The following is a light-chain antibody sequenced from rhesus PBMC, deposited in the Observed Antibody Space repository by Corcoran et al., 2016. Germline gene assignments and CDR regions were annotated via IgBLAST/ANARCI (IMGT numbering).Light chain of an antibody. CDR3: LQYGSSPYS. Sequence: DIQMTQSPSSLSASAGDTVTITCRASQSISSWLDWYQQKPGKAPKLLINKASSLQSGVPSRFSGSESGTDFTLTISSLQPEDFATYYCLQYGSSPYSFGQGTKVEIK. CDR1: QSISSW. CDR2: KAS. V-gene: IGKV1-22*01. J-gene: IGKJ2*01.